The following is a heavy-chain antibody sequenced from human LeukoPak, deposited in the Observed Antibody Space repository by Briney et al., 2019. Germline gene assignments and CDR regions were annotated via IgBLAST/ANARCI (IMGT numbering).Heavy chain of an antibody. J-gene: IGHJ4*02. V-gene: IGHV4-30-4*08. D-gene: IGHD2-2*03. CDR2: IYYSGST. CDR3: ARSSPVGSYFDY. CDR1: GGSISSSSYY. Sequence: SETLSLTCTVSGGSISSSSYYWSWIRQPPGKGLERIGYIYYSGSTNYNPSLKSRVTISVDTSKNQFSLKLSSVTAADTAVYYCARSSPVGSYFDYWGQGTLVTVSS.